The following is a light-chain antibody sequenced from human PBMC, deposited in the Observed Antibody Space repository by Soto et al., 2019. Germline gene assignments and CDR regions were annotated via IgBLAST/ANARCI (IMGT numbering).Light chain of an antibody. J-gene: IGKJ2*01. Sequence: DTVMTQSPATLSVSPGERATLSCRASQNIYSNLAWYQQTPDQGPRLLIYAASTRAPGIPARFSGSGSGTEFTLTISSLQSEDSAVYYCQQYAHWPPYTFGQGTTLEIK. CDR1: QNIYSN. V-gene: IGKV3-15*01. CDR3: QQYAHWPPYT. CDR2: AAS.